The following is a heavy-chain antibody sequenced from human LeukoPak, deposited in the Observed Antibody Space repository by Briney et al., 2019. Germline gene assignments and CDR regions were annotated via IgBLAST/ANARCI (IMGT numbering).Heavy chain of an antibody. Sequence: TLSLTCTVSGGSISSGGYYWSWIRQHPGKGLEWIAHIYYSGSTYYNPSLKSRVTISVDTSKNQFSLKLSSVTAADTAVYYCVRDRGRKYQLRYWYFDPWGRGTLVTVSS. V-gene: IGHV4-31*03. CDR1: GGSISSGGYY. CDR2: IYYSGST. CDR3: VRDRGRKYQLRYWYFDP. D-gene: IGHD2-2*01. J-gene: IGHJ2*01.